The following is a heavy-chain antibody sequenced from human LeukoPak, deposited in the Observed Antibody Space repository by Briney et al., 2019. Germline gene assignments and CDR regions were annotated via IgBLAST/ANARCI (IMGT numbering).Heavy chain of an antibody. CDR1: KFNFNSYG. V-gene: IGHV3-23*01. CDR2: ISGSGCST. CDR3: AKDPNGDYIGTFDI. Sequence: PGGSLRLSCTTSKFNFNSYGMTWVRQAPGKGLEWVSSISGSGCSTQYAASVQGRFTISRDNSKNTLYLQMNSLRAEDTAVYYCAKDPNGDYIGTFDIWGQGTMVTVSS. D-gene: IGHD4-17*01. J-gene: IGHJ3*02.